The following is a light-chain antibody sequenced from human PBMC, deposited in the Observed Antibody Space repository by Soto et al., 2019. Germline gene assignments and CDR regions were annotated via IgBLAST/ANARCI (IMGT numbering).Light chain of an antibody. CDR1: QSVSSSY. Sequence: EIVLTQSPGTLSLSPGERATLSCRASQSVSSSYLAWYQQKPGQAPRLLIYRPSSRATGTPDRFSGSGSGTDFALTISSMEPEDFAVYYCKQYGSSPWRCGQGTKVEIK. CDR3: KQYGSSPWR. V-gene: IGKV3-20*01. J-gene: IGKJ1*01. CDR2: RPS.